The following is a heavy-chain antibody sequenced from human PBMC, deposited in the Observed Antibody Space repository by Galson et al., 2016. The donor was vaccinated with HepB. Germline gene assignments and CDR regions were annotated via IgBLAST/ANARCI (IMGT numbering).Heavy chain of an antibody. CDR3: ARDAVAAPGSTSYNWFDV. CDR2: TFYRSKWYN. J-gene: IGHJ5*02. Sequence: CAISGDSVSTNSAAWNWIMQSPSRGLEWLGRTFYRSKWYNEYALSVKSRMTIIVDTSKNQFSLLLNSVTPEDTALYFCARDAVAAPGSTSYNWFDVWGQGTLVTVSS. V-gene: IGHV6-1*01. CDR1: GDSVSTNSAA. D-gene: IGHD6-13*01.